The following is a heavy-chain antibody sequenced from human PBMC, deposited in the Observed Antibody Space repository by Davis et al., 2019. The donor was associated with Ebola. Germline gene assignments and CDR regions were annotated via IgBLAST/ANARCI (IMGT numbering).Heavy chain of an antibody. CDR3: ARLSGAKSVPDY. CDR1: GDSITHDY. D-gene: IGHD3-10*01. J-gene: IGHJ4*02. Sequence: GSLRLSCTVSGDSITHDYWSWIRQPPGKGLEWIGYIYYDGTPTYNPSLMSRVSISEDRSKNQFSLKLTSVTAADTAVYYCARLSGAKSVPDYWGQGTLVTVSS. CDR2: IYYDGTP. V-gene: IGHV4-59*01.